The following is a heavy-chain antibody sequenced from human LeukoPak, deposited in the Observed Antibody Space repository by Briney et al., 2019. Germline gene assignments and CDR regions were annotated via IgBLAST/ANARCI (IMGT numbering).Heavy chain of an antibody. CDR2: INPGGGST. V-gene: IGHV3-23*01. J-gene: IGHJ4*02. CDR3: AKAGGNSFFDY. Sequence: GGSLRLSCAAYGVTFSSYAMTWVRQGPGKGLEWVSAINPGGGSTYYADSVKGRFTISRDNSKNTLYLQMNSLRAEDTAVYYCAKAGGNSFFDYWGQGTLVTVSS. D-gene: IGHD1-7*01. CDR1: GVTFSSYA.